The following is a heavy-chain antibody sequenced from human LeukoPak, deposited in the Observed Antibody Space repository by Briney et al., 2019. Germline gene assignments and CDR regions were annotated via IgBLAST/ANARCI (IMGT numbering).Heavy chain of an antibody. Sequence: SETLSLTCTVSGGSISSYFWSWIRQPPGKGLEWIGYIYYSGSTNYNPSLKSRVTISVDTSKNQFSLKLSSVTAADTAVYYCARDLEWLIFDYWGQGTLVTVSS. CDR1: GGSISSYF. CDR3: ARDLEWLIFDY. CDR2: IYYSGST. J-gene: IGHJ4*02. D-gene: IGHD6-19*01. V-gene: IGHV4-59*01.